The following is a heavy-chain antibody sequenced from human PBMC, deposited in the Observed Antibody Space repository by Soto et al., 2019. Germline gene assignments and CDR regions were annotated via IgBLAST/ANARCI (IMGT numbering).Heavy chain of an antibody. Sequence: PGESLKISCKASGYSFTSYWISWVRQMPGKGLEWMGRIDPSDSYTNYSPSFRGRVTISADKSIGTAYLHWSSLKASDSAIYYCARRIYYDILPVSPHDYLEVWGQGTLVTVPS. V-gene: IGHV5-10-1*01. CDR1: GYSFTSYW. J-gene: IGHJ4*02. D-gene: IGHD3-9*01. CDR2: IDPSDSYT. CDR3: ARRIYYDILPVSPHDYLEV.